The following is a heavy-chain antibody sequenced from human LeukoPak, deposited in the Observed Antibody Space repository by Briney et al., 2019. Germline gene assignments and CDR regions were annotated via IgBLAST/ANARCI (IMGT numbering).Heavy chain of an antibody. CDR2: IYYSGST. Sequence: SETLSLTCTVSGGSISSYYWSWIRQPPAKGLEWIGHIYYSGSTNYNPSLKSRVTISVDTSKNQFSLKLSSVTAADTAVYYCARETIDSSGYFDYWGQGTLVTVSS. V-gene: IGHV4-59*01. J-gene: IGHJ4*02. CDR3: ARETIDSSGYFDY. CDR1: GGSISSYY. D-gene: IGHD3-22*01.